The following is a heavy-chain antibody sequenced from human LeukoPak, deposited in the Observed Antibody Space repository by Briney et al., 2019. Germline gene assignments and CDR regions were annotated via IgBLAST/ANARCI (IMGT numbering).Heavy chain of an antibody. CDR3: TTVRPGTSGYSY. Sequence: GGSLRLSCAASGFTFSSAWMTWVRQAPGKGLEWVGRVRSKAGGGTTDYAAPAKGRFTISRDDSKNTVLLQMNSLKTEDTAVYYCTTVRPGTSGYSYWGQGTLATVSS. J-gene: IGHJ4*02. CDR1: GFTFSSAW. V-gene: IGHV3-15*01. CDR2: VRSKAGGGTT. D-gene: IGHD3-22*01.